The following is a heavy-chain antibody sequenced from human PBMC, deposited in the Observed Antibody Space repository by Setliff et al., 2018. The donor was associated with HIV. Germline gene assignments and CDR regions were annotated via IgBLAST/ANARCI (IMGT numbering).Heavy chain of an antibody. V-gene: IGHV1-2*02. Sequence: ASVKVSCKASGFSFDDCYIHWGGQAPGQGLEWMGCVIPNSGKTYYAKEFQGRVTITSDTSINTAYMEVRWRTDDDTAIYYCARDLAYCSGGSCYRSSVYYFYYMDVWGTGTTVTVSS. D-gene: IGHD2-15*01. J-gene: IGHJ6*03. CDR1: GFSFDDCY. CDR3: ARDLAYCSGGSCYRSSVYYFYYMDV. CDR2: VIPNSGKT.